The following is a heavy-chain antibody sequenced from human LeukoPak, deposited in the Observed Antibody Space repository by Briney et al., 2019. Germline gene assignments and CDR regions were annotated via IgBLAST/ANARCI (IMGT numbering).Heavy chain of an antibody. D-gene: IGHD6-19*01. CDR2: ISSSSSYI. Sequence: PGGSLRLSCAASGFTFSSYSMNWVRQAPGKGLEWVSSISSSSSYIYYANSVKGRFNISRYNDKNSLYLQMNSLRAEDTAVYYCARERGSSWLADYWGQGTLVTVSS. V-gene: IGHV3-21*01. CDR1: GFTFSSYS. J-gene: IGHJ4*02. CDR3: ARERGSSWLADY.